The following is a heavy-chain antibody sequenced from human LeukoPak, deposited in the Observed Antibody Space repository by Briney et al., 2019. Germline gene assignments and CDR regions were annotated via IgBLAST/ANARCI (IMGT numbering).Heavy chain of an antibody. Sequence: GGSLRLSCTGSGFTFRNYGMHWVRQAPGQGLEWVAVISNGGTHLYYADSVKGRFTISRDNAKNSLYLQMNSLRAEDMALYYCAKDSSGVVVPAGYFDYWGQGTLVTVSS. V-gene: IGHV3-30*18. CDR2: ISNGGTHL. D-gene: IGHD2-2*01. CDR1: GFTFRNYG. J-gene: IGHJ4*02. CDR3: AKDSSGVVVPAGYFDY.